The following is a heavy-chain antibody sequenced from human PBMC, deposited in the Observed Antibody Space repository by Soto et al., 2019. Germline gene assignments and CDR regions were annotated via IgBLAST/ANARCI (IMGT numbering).Heavy chain of an antibody. J-gene: IGHJ4*02. D-gene: IGHD2-21*02. CDR2: IYHSGST. Sequence: QLQLQESGSGLVKPSQTLSLTCAVSGGSISSGGYSWSWIRQPPGKGLEWIGYIYHSGSTYYNPALTSRVTISVDRSKNQFSLKLSSVTAADTAVYYCARGSSFCGGDCYLDYWGKGTLVTVSS. V-gene: IGHV4-30-2*01. CDR3: ARGSSFCGGDCYLDY. CDR1: GGSISSGGYS.